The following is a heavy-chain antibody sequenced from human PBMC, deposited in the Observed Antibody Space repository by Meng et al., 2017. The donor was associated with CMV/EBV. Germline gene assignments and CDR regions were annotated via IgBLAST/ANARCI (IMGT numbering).Heavy chain of an antibody. CDR2: ISSSSSTI. D-gene: IGHD2-2*01. V-gene: IGHV3-48*04. J-gene: IGHJ6*02. CDR1: GFTFSSYS. Sequence: GGSLRLSCAASGFTFSSYSMNWVRQAPGKGPEWVSYISSSSSTIYYADSVKGRFTISRDNAKNSLYLQMNSLRAEDTAVYYCARLDPGPLFCSSTSCYGGFGMDVWGQGTTVTVSS. CDR3: ARLDPGPLFCSSTSCYGGFGMDV.